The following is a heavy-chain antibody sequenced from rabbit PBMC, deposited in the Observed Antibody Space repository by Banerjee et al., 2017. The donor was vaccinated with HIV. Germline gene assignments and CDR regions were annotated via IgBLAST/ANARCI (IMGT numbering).Heavy chain of an antibody. CDR2: IVTSSDST. CDR1: GFTLSSYW. J-gene: IGHJ4*01. Sequence: QEQLEESGGDLVKPEGSLTLTCTASGFTLSSYWMCWVRQAPGKGLEWIACIVTSSDSTWYASWVNGRFTISKTSSTTVTLQMTSLTAADTATYFCARDYNYGYAGWVYATGMNLWGQGTLVTVS. V-gene: IGHV1S45*01. D-gene: IGHD6-1*01. CDR3: ARDYNYGYAGWVYATGMNL.